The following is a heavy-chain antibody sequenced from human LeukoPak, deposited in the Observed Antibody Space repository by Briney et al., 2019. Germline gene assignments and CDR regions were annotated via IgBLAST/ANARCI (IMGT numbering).Heavy chain of an antibody. V-gene: IGHV4-38-2*02. CDR2: VFHSGNT. D-gene: IGHD6-6*01. CDR1: GYSISSTYY. CDR3: ARDRSVGVLPAPPFDF. Sequence: SETLSLTCTVSGYSISSTYYWGWIRQPPGKGLEWVGSVFHSGNTYYNPSLKSRLTISADTSKNQLSLTLTSVTAADTAVYYCARDRSVGVLPAPPFDFWGQGTLVTVSS. J-gene: IGHJ4*02.